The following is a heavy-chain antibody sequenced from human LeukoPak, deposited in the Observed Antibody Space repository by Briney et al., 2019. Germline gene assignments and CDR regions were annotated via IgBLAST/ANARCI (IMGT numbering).Heavy chain of an antibody. J-gene: IGHJ4*02. CDR1: GFSFANYA. V-gene: IGHV3-48*03. D-gene: IGHD4-11*01. Sequence: GGSLRLSCAASGFSFANYAMNWVRQAPGKGLEWVSYISSSGSTIYYADSVKGRFTISRDNAKNSLYLQMNSLRAEDTAVYYCARSNGWLDYWGQGTLVTVSP. CDR2: ISSSGSTI. CDR3: ARSNGWLDY.